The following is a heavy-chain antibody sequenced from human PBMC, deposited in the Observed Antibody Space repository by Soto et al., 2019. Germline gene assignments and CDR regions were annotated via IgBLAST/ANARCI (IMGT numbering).Heavy chain of an antibody. CDR3: ARGRQAGISNFDY. V-gene: IGHV4-34*01. CDR2: INHSGST. J-gene: IGHJ4*02. CDR1: GGSFSGYY. D-gene: IGHD3-3*01. Sequence: SSETLSLTCAVYGGSFSGYYWSWIRQPPGKGLEWIGEINHSGSTNYNPSLKSRVTISVDTSKNQFSLKLSSVTAADTAVYYCARGRQAGISNFDYWGQGTLVTVSS.